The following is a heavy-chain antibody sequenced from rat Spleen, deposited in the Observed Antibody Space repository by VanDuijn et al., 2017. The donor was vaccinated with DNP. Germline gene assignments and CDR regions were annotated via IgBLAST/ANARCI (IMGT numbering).Heavy chain of an antibody. CDR3: ARHDLDGYYHRYWFAY. CDR2: ISYDGNRP. V-gene: IGHV5-17*01. CDR1: GFTFSDYA. D-gene: IGHD1-12*03. Sequence: EVQLVESGGGLVQPGRSLKLSCAASGFTFSDYAMAWVRQAPQKGLEWVATISYDGNRPYYRDSVKGRFTISRDHAKSTLYLQMDSLSSEDTATYYCARHDLDGYYHRYWFAYWGQGTLVTVSS. J-gene: IGHJ3*01.